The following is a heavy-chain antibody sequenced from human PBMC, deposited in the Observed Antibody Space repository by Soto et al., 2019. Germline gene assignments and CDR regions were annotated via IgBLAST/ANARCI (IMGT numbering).Heavy chain of an antibody. V-gene: IGHV3-23*01. CDR3: AKDSSGYSYDHNAFDI. D-gene: IGHD5-18*01. CDR1: GLTFSSYA. J-gene: IGHJ3*02. Sequence: EVRLLESGGGLVQPGGSLRLSCAASGLTFSSYAMNWVRQAPGKGLEWVSGVSGGGGSTYYADSVKGRFTISRDNSKNTLYLQMNSLRAEDTAVYYCAKDSSGYSYDHNAFDIWGQGTMVTVSS. CDR2: VSGGGGST.